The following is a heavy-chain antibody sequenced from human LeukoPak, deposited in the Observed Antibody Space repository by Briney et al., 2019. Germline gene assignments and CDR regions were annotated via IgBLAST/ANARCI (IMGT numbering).Heavy chain of an antibody. CDR1: GYTFTSYA. CDR3: ARVGSSVPALFN. V-gene: IGHV1-3*01. Sequence: GASVKVSCKASGYTFTSYAMHWVRQAPGQRLEWMGWIYAGNGNTKYSQKFQGRVTITRDTSASTAYMELSSLRPEDTAVYYCARVGSSVPALFNWGQGTLVTVFS. D-gene: IGHD2-2*01. CDR2: IYAGNGNT. J-gene: IGHJ4*02.